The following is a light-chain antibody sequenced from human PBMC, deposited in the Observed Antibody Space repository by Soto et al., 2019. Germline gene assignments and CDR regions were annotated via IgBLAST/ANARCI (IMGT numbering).Light chain of an antibody. Sequence: DIVLTQSPGTLSLSPGESATLSCRASQSVSSSYLAWYQQKPGQAPRLLIYGASSRATGIPDRFSGSGSGTDFTLTISRLEPEDFAVYYCQQHGSSPPVTFGGGTKVDIK. J-gene: IGKJ4*01. CDR2: GAS. V-gene: IGKV3-20*01. CDR1: QSVSSSY. CDR3: QQHGSSPPVT.